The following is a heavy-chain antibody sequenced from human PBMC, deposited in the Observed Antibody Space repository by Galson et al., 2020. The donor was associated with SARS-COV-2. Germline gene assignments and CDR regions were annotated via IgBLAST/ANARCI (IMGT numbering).Heavy chain of an antibody. D-gene: IGHD4-17*01. CDR2: INTNTGNP. CDR3: ARSYFYGDYVEYAFDI. Sequence: GESLKISCKASGYTFTSYAMNWVRQAPGQGLEWMGWINTNTGNPTYAQGFTGRFVFSLDTSVSTAYLQISSLKAEDTAVYYCARSYFYGDYVEYAFDIWGQGTMVTVSS. CDR1: GYTFTSYA. J-gene: IGHJ3*02. V-gene: IGHV7-4-1*02.